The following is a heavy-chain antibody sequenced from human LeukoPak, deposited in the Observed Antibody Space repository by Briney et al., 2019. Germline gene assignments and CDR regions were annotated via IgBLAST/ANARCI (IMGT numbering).Heavy chain of an antibody. D-gene: IGHD5-24*01. CDR3: ARDLDGYNFLDY. CDR2: INAGNGDT. V-gene: IGHV1-3*01. CDR1: GYTLPNYA. Sequence: ASVKVSCKASGYTLPNYAIHWVRQAPGQRLEWMGWINAGNGDTKYSQEFQGRVTITRDTSASTAYMELSSLRSEDTAVYYCARDLDGYNFLDYWGQGTLVTDSS. J-gene: IGHJ4*02.